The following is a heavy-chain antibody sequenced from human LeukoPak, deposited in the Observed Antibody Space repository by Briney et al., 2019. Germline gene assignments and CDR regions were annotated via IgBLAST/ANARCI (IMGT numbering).Heavy chain of an antibody. CDR1: GFTFSNYA. CDR2: IRSTGGTT. Sequence: GGSLRLSCGASGFTFSNYAMSWIRQAPGKGLESVSDIRSTGGTTAYADSVKGRFTISRDNSRNTLYLQMNSLRAENTAVYYCARADRYGTTWYGRVDYWGQGTLVTVSS. V-gene: IGHV3-23*01. CDR3: ARADRYGTTWYGRVDY. D-gene: IGHD6-13*01. J-gene: IGHJ4*02.